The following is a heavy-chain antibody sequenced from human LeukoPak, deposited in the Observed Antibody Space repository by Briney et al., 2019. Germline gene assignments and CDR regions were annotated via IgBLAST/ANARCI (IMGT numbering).Heavy chain of an antibody. CDR1: GVSVSSGSYY. CDR2: IYYSGST. J-gene: IGHJ3*01. CDR3: AREPYYDFWSGYLSD. Sequence: ASETLSLTCTVSGVSVSSGSYYWSWIRQPPGKGLEWIGYIYYSGSTNYNPSLKSRVTISVDTSKNQFSLKLSSVTAADTAVYYCAREPYYDFWSGYLSDWGQGTMVTVSS. D-gene: IGHD3-3*01. V-gene: IGHV4-61*01.